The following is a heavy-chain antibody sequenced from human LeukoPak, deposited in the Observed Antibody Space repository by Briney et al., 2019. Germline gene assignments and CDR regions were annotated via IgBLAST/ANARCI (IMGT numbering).Heavy chain of an antibody. CDR1: GFTFSSYS. Sequence: GGSLRLSCAASGFTFSSYSMKWVRQAPGRGLEWVSSISSSSSYIDYADSVKGRFTISRDNAKNSLYLQMNSLRAEDTAVYYCARAAYSSTWYSRYFDLWGRGTLVTVSS. CDR3: ARAAYSSTWYSRYFDL. D-gene: IGHD6-13*01. V-gene: IGHV3-21*01. J-gene: IGHJ2*01. CDR2: ISSSSSYI.